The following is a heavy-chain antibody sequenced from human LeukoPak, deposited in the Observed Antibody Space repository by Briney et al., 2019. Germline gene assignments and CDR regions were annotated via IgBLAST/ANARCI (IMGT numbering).Heavy chain of an antibody. V-gene: IGHV2-5*02. CDR3: AHRKNYYDSSVFDN. CDR1: GFSLNTRGVG. D-gene: IGHD3-22*01. J-gene: IGHJ4*02. Sequence: SGPTLVNPTQTLTLTCTFSGFSLNTRGVGVGWIRQPPGRALEWLALIYWDDDRRYSPSLKSRLTIAKDTSKNQVVLTMTNMDPVDTATYFCAHRKNYYDSSVFDNWGQGTLVTVSS. CDR2: IYWDDDR.